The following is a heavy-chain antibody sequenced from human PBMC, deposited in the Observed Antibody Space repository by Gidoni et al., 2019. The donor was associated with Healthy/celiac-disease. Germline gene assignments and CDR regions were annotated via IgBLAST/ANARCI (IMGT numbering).Heavy chain of an antibody. V-gene: IGHV4-34*01. J-gene: IGHJ4*02. CDR3: ARFNTGIAARRGFDY. CDR1: GGSFSGYY. D-gene: IGHD6-6*01. CDR2: INHSGST. Sequence: QVQLQQWGAGLLKPPETLSLTCSVYGGSFSGYYWSWIRQPPGKGLDWIGEINHSGSTNYNPSLKSRVTISVDTSKNQFSLKLSSVTAADTAVYYCARFNTGIAARRGFDYWGQGTLVTVSS.